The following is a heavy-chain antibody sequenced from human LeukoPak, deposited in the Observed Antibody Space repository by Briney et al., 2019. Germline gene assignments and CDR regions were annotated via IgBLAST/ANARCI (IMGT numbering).Heavy chain of an antibody. CDR2: INHSGST. J-gene: IGHJ4*02. Sequence: SETLSLTCAVYGGSFSGYYWSWIRQPPGKGLEWIGEINHSGSTNYNPSLKSRVTISVDTSRNQFSLKLSSVTAADTAVYYCARGRYVSITIFGVPTRGKFDYWGQGTLVTVSS. CDR3: ARGRYVSITIFGVPTRGKFDY. V-gene: IGHV4-34*01. D-gene: IGHD3-3*01. CDR1: GGSFSGYY.